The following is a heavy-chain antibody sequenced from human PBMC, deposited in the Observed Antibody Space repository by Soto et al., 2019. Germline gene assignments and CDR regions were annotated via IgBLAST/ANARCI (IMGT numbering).Heavy chain of an antibody. CDR2: LSDSGDSI. J-gene: IGHJ4*02. CDR3: AKVSSSGYAGFFDL. Sequence: PGGSLRLSCTASGFTFSSHAMSWVRQAPGKGLEWVSGLSDSGDSIYYADSVKGRFTIYRDNSMNTLYLQMNTLRVEDTAVYYCAKVSSSGYAGFFDLWGQGTLVT. D-gene: IGHD6-13*01. V-gene: IGHV3-23*01. CDR1: GFTFSSHA.